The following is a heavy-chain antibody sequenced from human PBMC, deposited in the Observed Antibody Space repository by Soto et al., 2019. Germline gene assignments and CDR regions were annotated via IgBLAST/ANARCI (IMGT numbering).Heavy chain of an antibody. J-gene: IGHJ6*02. D-gene: IGHD2-15*01. CDR1: GDSVSSNSAA. CDR3: TRGAGRGYCTGNTCYSPYHYYGMDV. Sequence: SQTLSLTCAISGDSVSSNSAAWNWVRQSPSRGLEWLGRTYYRSKWYDDYAVSVKSRITIKPDTSKNQFSLQLNSVTPEDSAVYYVTRGAGRGYCTGNTCYSPYHYYGMDVWGQGTTVTVSS. V-gene: IGHV6-1*01. CDR2: TYYRSKWYD.